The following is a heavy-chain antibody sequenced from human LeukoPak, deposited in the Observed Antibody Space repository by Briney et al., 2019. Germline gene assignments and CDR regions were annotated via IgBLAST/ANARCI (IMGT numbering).Heavy chain of an antibody. D-gene: IGHD5-24*01. V-gene: IGHV4-4*07. J-gene: IGHJ4*02. Sequence: SETLSLTCTVSGGSISSYYWSWIRQPAWEGLEWIGRIYTTGSTNYNPSLKSRVTMSIDTSKNQFSLNLSSVTAADTAVYYCARGGRDGSNEIDYWGQGTLVTVSS. CDR2: IYTTGST. CDR1: GGSISSYY. CDR3: ARGGRDGSNEIDY.